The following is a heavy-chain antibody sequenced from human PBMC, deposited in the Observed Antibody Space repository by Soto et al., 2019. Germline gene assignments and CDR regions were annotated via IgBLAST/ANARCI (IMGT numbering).Heavy chain of an antibody. CDR1: GYSFASYW. J-gene: IGHJ6*02. D-gene: IGHD6-6*01. V-gene: IGHV5-51*01. Sequence: PGESLKISCQGSGYSFASYWIGWVRQMPGKDLEWMGIIYPGDSDTRYSTSFQGQVTISADKSLRTAYLQWTSLKASDTALYYCARNRSFTLGFYYDGMDVWGQGTTVTVSS. CDR2: IYPGDSDT. CDR3: ARNRSFTLGFYYDGMDV.